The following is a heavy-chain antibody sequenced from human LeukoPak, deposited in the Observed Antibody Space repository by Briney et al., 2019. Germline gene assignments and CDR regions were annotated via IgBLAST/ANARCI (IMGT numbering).Heavy chain of an antibody. V-gene: IGHV3-23*01. CDR2: ISGSGGST. J-gene: IGHJ5*02. Sequence: PGGSLRLSCAASGFTFSSYAMSWVRQAPGKGLEWVSAISGSGGSTYYADSVKGRFTISRDNAKKSLFLQMNSLSPEDTAVYYCAAASAFSSSWRSWGQGTVVTVSS. CDR1: GFTFSSYA. D-gene: IGHD6-13*01. CDR3: AAASAFSSSWRS.